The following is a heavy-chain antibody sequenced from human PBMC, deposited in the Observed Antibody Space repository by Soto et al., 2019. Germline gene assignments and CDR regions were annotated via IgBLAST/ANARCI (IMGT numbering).Heavy chain of an antibody. J-gene: IGHJ6*02. CDR1: GGSISSGGYS. D-gene: IGHD2-2*01. CDR3: ARLHGYCISSSCHGHYAMDV. Sequence: SETLSLTCAVSGGSISSGGYSWSWIRQPPGKGLEWIGCIYHSGSTYYNPSLNSRVTVSVDTSKNQFSLKVTSVTAADTAVYYCARLHGYCISSSCHGHYAMDVWGQGTTVTVSS. CDR2: IYHSGST. V-gene: IGHV4-30-2*03.